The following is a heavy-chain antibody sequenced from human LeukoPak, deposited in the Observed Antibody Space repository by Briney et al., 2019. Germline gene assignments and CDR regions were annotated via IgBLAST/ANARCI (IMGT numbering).Heavy chain of an antibody. D-gene: IGHD6-6*01. CDR2: VSYDGSNK. CDR1: GFTFSSYG. V-gene: IGHV3-30*18. Sequence: PGRSLRLSCAASGFTFSSYGMHWVRQAPGKGLEWVAVVSYDGSNKYYADSVKGRFTISRDNSKNTLYLQMNSLRVEDSALYYCAKGGRSSPFDYWGQGTLVTVSS. J-gene: IGHJ4*02. CDR3: AKGGRSSPFDY.